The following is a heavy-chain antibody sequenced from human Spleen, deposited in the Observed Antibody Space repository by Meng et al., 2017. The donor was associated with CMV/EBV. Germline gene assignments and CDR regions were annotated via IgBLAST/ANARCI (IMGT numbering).Heavy chain of an antibody. CDR2: IHSGGST. CDR3: AREVGYVFDI. CDR1: GFTVSSNY. V-gene: IGHV3-53*01. Sequence: GGSLRLSCAASGFTVSSNYLTWVRQAPGKGLEWVSVIHSGGSTYYADSVKGRFTISRDNSKNTLYLQMNSLRAEDTAVYYCAREVGYVFDIWGQGTMVTVSS. J-gene: IGHJ3*02.